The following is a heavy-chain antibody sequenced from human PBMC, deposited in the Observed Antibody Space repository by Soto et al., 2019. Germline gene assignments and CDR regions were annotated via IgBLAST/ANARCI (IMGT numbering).Heavy chain of an antibody. V-gene: IGHV4-59*01. J-gene: IGHJ4*02. CDR3: ARDTGGGNYHIDY. Sequence: SETLSLTCSVSAGSINNYYWSWIRQPPGKGLEWIGNVYYSGSTNYNPSLQSRVTISVDTSKNQFSLKLRSVTAADTAVYYCARDTGGGNYHIDYWGQGPLVTVAS. CDR2: VYYSGST. D-gene: IGHD1-26*01. CDR1: AGSINNYY.